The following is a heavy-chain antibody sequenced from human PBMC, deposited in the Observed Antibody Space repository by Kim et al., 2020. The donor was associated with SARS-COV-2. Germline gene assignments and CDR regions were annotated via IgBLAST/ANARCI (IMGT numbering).Heavy chain of an antibody. CDR2: IKGGGGNT. CDR3: AKSKASYFNDALDV. CDR1: GFTFSNYL. J-gene: IGHJ3*01. D-gene: IGHD3-10*01. V-gene: IGHV3-23*01. Sequence: GGSLRLSCSASGFTFSNYLLNWVRQAPGKGLEWVSAIKGGGGNTFYADSVKGRFTISRDNPKNTRYLQMNSLGAEDTAIYYCAKSKASYFNDALDVWGRGTMVTVSS.